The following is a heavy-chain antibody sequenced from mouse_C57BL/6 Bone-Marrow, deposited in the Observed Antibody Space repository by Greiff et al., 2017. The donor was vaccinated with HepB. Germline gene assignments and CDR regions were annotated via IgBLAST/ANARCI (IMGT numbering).Heavy chain of an antibody. Sequence: QVQLQQPGAELVKPGASVKMSCKASGYTFTSYWITWVKQRPGQGLEWIGDIYPGSGSTNYNEKFKSKATLTVDTSSSTAYMQLSSLTSEDSVVYYCAREGGYGYGRYFDYWGQGTTLTVSS. CDR3: AREGGYGYGRYFDY. J-gene: IGHJ2*01. CDR2: IYPGSGST. V-gene: IGHV1-55*01. D-gene: IGHD2-2*01. CDR1: GYTFTSYW.